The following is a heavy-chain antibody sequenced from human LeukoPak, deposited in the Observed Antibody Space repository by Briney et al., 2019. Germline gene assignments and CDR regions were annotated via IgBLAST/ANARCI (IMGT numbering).Heavy chain of an antibody. V-gene: IGHV3-7*01. D-gene: IGHD4-17*01. CDR3: ARAVTTALDY. CDR2: IKQDGSEK. Sequence: GGSLRLSCAASGFTFTTYWMGWVRRAPGKGLEWVANIKQDGSEKYYGDSVKGRFTISRDNAKNSLYLQMNSLRAEDTAVYYCARAVTTALDYWGQGTLVTVSS. J-gene: IGHJ4*02. CDR1: GFTFTTYW.